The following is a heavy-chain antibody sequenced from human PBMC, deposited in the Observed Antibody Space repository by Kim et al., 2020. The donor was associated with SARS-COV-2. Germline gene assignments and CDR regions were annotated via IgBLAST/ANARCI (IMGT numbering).Heavy chain of an antibody. CDR1: GGTFSSYA. J-gene: IGHJ3*02. V-gene: IGHV1-69*13. CDR2: IIPIFGTA. D-gene: IGHD6-13*01. Sequence: SVKVSCKASGGTFSSYAISWVRQAPGQGLEWMGGIIPIFGTANYAQKFQGRVTITADESTSTAYMELSSLRSEDTAVYYCARGIAAAAFDAFDIWGQGTMVTVSS. CDR3: ARGIAAAAFDAFDI.